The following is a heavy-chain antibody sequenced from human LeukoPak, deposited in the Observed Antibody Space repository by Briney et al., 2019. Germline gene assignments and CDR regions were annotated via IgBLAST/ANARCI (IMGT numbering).Heavy chain of an antibody. CDR2: ISYDGSNK. J-gene: IGHJ4*02. V-gene: IGHV3-30-3*01. CDR1: GFTFSSYA. D-gene: IGHD3-10*01. CDR3: AREAGPGGYYFDY. Sequence: GSLRLSCAASGFTFSSYAMHWVRQAPGKGLEWVAVISYDGSNKYYADSVKGRFTISRDNSKNTLYLQMNNLRAEDTAVYYCAREAGPGGYYFDYWGQGTLVTVSS.